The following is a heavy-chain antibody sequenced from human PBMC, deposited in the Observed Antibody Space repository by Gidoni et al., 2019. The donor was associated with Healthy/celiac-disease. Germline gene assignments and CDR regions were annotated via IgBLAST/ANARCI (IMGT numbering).Heavy chain of an antibody. D-gene: IGHD4-17*01. J-gene: IGHJ4*02. CDR2: ISYDGSNK. CDR1: GFTFSSYG. CDR3: AKASAPKYGDYPFDY. V-gene: IGHV3-30*18. Sequence: QVQLVESGGGVVQPGRSLRLSCAASGFTFSSYGMHWVRQAPGKGLEWVAVISYDGSNKYYADSVKGRFTISRDNSKNTLYLQMNSLRAEDTAVYYCAKASAPKYGDYPFDYWGQGTLVTVSS.